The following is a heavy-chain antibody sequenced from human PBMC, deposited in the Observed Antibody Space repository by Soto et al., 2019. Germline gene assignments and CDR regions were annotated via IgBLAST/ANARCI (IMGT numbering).Heavy chain of an antibody. Sequence: EVQLVESGGGLVQPGGSLRLSCAASGFTFSSYWMHWVRQAPGKGLVWVSRINSDGSSTSYADSVKGRFTISRDNAKNPLYLQMNSLRAEDTAVYYCARVQQLVLIYGMDVWGQGTTVTVSS. V-gene: IGHV3-74*01. CDR2: INSDGSST. J-gene: IGHJ6*02. CDR1: GFTFSSYW. CDR3: ARVQQLVLIYGMDV. D-gene: IGHD6-13*01.